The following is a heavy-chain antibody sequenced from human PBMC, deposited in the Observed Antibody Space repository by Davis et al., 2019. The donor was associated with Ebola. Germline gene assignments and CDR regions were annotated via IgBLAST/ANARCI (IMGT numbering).Heavy chain of an antibody. CDR1: GGSISSGDYY. CDR2: INHSGST. J-gene: IGHJ6*04. V-gene: IGHV4-39*01. Sequence: PSETLSLTCTASGGSISSGDYYWSWIRPPPGKGLEWIGEINHSGSTNYNPSLKSRVTISVDTSKSQLSLRLTSVTVAETAVYYCARRRIVRGVVLHDFYDYGMDVWGRGTTVSVSS. CDR3: ARRRIVRGVVLHDFYDYGMDV. D-gene: IGHD3-10*02.